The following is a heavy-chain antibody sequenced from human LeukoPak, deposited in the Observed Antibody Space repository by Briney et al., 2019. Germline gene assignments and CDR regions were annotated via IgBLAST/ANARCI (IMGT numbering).Heavy chain of an antibody. CDR2: ISGSGGST. Sequence: GGSLRLSCAASGFTFSSYAMSWVRQAPGKGLEWVSAISGSGGSTYYADSVKGRFTISRDNSKNTLYLQMNSLRAEDTAVYYCAKDREELGAGINYYYYYMDVWGKGTTVTVSS. CDR1: GFTFSSYA. J-gene: IGHJ6*03. CDR3: AKDREELGAGINYYYYYMDV. D-gene: IGHD7-27*01. V-gene: IGHV3-23*01.